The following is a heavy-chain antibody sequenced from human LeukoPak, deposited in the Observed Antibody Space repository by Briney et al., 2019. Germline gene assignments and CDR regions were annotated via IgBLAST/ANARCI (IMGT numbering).Heavy chain of an antibody. CDR3: AKDLKGVVVGRGFDY. CDR2: ISPDKT. CDR1: GFSFSTNP. V-gene: IGHV3-23*01. D-gene: IGHD2-2*01. J-gene: IGHJ4*02. Sequence: PGGSLRLSCAASGFSFSTNPMSWVRQAPGKGLEWVSAISPDKTYYADSVKGRLTISRDNYKNTVDLHMNSPRAEDTAIYYCAKDLKGVVVGRGFDYWGQGTLVTVSS.